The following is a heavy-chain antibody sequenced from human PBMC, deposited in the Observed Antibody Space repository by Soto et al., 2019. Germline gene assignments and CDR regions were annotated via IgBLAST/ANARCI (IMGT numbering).Heavy chain of an antibody. CDR1: GGSFSGYY. Sequence: QVQLQQWGAGLLKPSETLSLTCAVYGGSFSGYYWSWIRQPPGKGLEWIGEINHSGSTNYNPSLKRRVTISVDTSKNQFSLKLSSVTAADTAVYYCARLGGIAAAGAYYYYYYMDVWGKGTTVTVSS. V-gene: IGHV4-34*01. CDR3: ARLGGIAAAGAYYYYYYMDV. CDR2: INHSGST. J-gene: IGHJ6*03. D-gene: IGHD6-13*01.